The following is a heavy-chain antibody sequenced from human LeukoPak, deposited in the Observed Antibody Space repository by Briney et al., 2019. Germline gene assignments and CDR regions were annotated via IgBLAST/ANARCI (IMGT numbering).Heavy chain of an antibody. Sequence: GGALRLSCAASGFTFSSYWMHWVRQAPGKGPVWVSRINTDGSSTSYADSVKGRFTISRDNAKNTLYLQMNSLRAEDTAVYYCARDPDYGGNVDYWGQGTLVTVSS. V-gene: IGHV3-74*01. CDR1: GFTFSSYW. CDR2: INTDGSST. D-gene: IGHD4-23*01. CDR3: ARDPDYGGNVDY. J-gene: IGHJ4*02.